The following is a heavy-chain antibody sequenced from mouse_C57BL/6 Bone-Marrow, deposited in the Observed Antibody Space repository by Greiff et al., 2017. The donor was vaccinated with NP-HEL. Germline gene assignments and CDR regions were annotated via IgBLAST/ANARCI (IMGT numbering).Heavy chain of an antibody. V-gene: IGHV5-17*01. CDR3: ARGSGYYGSSPDY. CDR1: GFTFSDYG. D-gene: IGHD1-1*01. CDR2: ISSGSSTI. J-gene: IGHJ2*01. Sequence: EVQLVESGGGLVKPGGSLKLSCAASGFTFSDYGMHWVRQAPEKGLEWVAYISSGSSTIYYADTVKGRFTISRDNAKNTLFLQMTSLRSEDTAMYYCARGSGYYGSSPDYWGQGTTLTVSS.